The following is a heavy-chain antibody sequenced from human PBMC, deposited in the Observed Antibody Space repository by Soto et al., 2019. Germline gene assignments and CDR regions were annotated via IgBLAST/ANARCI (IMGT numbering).Heavy chain of an antibody. J-gene: IGHJ4*02. V-gene: IGHV3-7*01. CDR3: AREGVDYVWGSYRSYFDY. CDR2: IKQDGSEK. Sequence: ESVGGLVQPGGSLRLSCAASGFTFSSYWMSWVRQAPGKGLEWVANIKQDGSEKYYVDSVKGRFTISRDNAKNSLYLQMNSLRAEDTAVYYCAREGVDYVWGSYRSYFDYWGQGTLVTVSS. D-gene: IGHD3-16*02. CDR1: GFTFSSYW.